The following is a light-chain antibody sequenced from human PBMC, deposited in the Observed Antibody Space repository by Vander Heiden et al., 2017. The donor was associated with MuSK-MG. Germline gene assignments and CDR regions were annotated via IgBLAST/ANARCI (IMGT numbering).Light chain of an antibody. J-gene: IGLJ2*01. CDR2: GNS. Sequence: QSVLTQSPSVPEAPGQRFTISCTGSSPKLGAGYDVHWYHQLPGTAPKLLIYGNSTRPSVVPDRFSGSKSGTSASLAITGHQAEDEADYYCQSYDSSLSGSVFGGGTKLTVL. V-gene: IGLV1-40*01. CDR3: QSYDSSLSGSV. CDR1: SPKLGAGYD.